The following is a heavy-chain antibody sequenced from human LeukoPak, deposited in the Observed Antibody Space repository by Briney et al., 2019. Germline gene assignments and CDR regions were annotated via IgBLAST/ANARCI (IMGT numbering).Heavy chain of an antibody. CDR3: ARDLKGPVNDVFDM. Sequence: PWGSLRLSCAASGFTFSNTYMTWVRQAPGKGLERVANIKQDGSEKYYVDSVKGRFTISRDNAKHALHLQMNSLRAEDTAVYYCARDLKGPVNDVFDMWGQGTMVTVSS. D-gene: IGHD4-23*01. CDR2: IKQDGSEK. CDR1: GFTFSNTY. V-gene: IGHV3-7*05. J-gene: IGHJ3*02.